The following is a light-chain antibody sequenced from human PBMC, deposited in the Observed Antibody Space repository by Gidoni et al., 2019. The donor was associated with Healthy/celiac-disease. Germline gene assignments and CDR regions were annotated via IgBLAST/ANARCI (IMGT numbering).Light chain of an antibody. V-gene: IGKV3-15*01. J-gene: IGKJ2*01. CDR3: QQYNNWPPHT. CDR1: QSVSSN. CDR2: GAS. Sequence: IVMTQSPATLSVSPGESSTLSCRASQSVSSNLAWYQQKPGQAPRLLIYGASTRATGIPARFSGSGSGTEFTLTISILQSEDFAVYYCQQYNNWPPHTFGQGTKLEIK.